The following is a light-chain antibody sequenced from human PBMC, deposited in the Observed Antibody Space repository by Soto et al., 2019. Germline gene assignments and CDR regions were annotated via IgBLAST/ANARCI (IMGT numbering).Light chain of an antibody. CDR2: AVT. CDR3: SSHAGNNNYV. V-gene: IGLV2-8*01. Sequence: QSVLTQPPSASGSPGQSVAISCTGTSSDVGGQNYVSWYQQHPGKAPKLIIYAVTERPSGVPDRFSGSKSGNTASLTVSELQTEDEADYYCSSHAGNNNYVFGTGTKVTVL. CDR1: SSDVGGQNY. J-gene: IGLJ1*01.